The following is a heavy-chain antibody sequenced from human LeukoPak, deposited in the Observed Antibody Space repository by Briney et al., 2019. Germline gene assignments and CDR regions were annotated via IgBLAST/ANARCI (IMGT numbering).Heavy chain of an antibody. J-gene: IGHJ4*02. CDR3: TRAPVPGNY. Sequence: ASVKVSCKASGYTFTTYDIHWVRQATGQGLEWMGWMNPHSANTGYAQKFQGRVTMTRDTSISTAHMELSSLTSDDTAVYYCTRAPVPGNYWGQGTLVTVSS. D-gene: IGHD3-10*01. V-gene: IGHV1-8*01. CDR2: MNPHSANT. CDR1: GYTFTTYD.